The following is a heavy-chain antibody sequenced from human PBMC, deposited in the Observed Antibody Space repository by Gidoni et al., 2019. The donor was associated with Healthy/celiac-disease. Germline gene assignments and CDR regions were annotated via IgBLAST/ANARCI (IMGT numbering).Heavy chain of an antibody. CDR2: INHSGST. CDR1: VGSFSGYY. D-gene: IGHD2-2*01. J-gene: IGHJ6*03. V-gene: IGHV4-34*01. CDR3: ARGRGRMERVYCSSTSCPTRYYYYYYMDV. Sequence: QVQLQQWGAGLLKPSETLSLTCAVYVGSFSGYYWSWIRQPPGKGLEWIGEINHSGSTNYSPSLKSRVTISVDTSKNQFSLKLSSVTAADTAVYYWARGRGRMERVYCSSTSCPTRYYYYYYMDVWGKGTTVTVSS.